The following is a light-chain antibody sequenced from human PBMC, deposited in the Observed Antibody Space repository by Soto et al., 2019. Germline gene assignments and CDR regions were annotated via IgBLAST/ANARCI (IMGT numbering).Light chain of an antibody. Sequence: DIQMTQSPSTLSASVGDRVTITCRASQSISSWLAWYQQKPGQAPKLLIYKASTLQSGVPSRFSGSGSGSEFTLSFSSLQPDDSATYYCQQYNDNWTFGQGTKVDIK. CDR2: KAS. V-gene: IGKV1-5*03. CDR1: QSISSW. CDR3: QQYNDNWT. J-gene: IGKJ1*01.